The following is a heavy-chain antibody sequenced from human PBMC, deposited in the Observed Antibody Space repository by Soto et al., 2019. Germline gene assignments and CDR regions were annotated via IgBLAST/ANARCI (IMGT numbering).Heavy chain of an antibody. J-gene: IGHJ4*02. CDR3: ARERGLYGVNPSGY. Sequence: GGSLRLSCVASGFTFSSYAMHWVRQAPGKGLEWVAVISHDGSNKNYADSVKGRFTISRDDSKTTLFMQMNSLRAEDTAVYYCARERGLYGVNPSGYWGQGTLVTVSS. D-gene: IGHD4-17*01. CDR1: GFTFSSYA. V-gene: IGHV3-30*04. CDR2: ISHDGSNK.